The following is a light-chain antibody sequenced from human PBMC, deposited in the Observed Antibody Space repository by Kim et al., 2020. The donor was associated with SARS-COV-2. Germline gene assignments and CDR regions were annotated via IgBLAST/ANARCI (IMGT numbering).Light chain of an antibody. CDR2: GAS. CDR1: QSVSSSY. J-gene: IGKJ1*01. CDR3: QQYGSSPWT. V-gene: IGKV3-20*01. Sequence: EIVLTQSPGTLSLSPGERAALSCRASQSVSSSYLAWYQQKPGQPPRLLIYGASTRATGIPDRFSGSGSETDFTLTISRLEPVDFAVYYCQQYGSSPWTFGQGTKVDIK.